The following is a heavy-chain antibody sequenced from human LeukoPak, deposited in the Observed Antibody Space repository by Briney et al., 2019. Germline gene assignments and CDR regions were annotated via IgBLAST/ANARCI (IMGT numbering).Heavy chain of an antibody. Sequence: SGGSLRPSCAASGFTFDDYGMSWVRQAPGKGLEWVSGINWNGGSTGYADSVKGRFTISRDNSKNTLYLQMNSLRAEDTAIYYCANRSLGYCSSTSCYEGGWFDPWGQGTLVTVSS. CDR2: INWNGGST. CDR1: GFTFDDYG. V-gene: IGHV3-20*04. CDR3: ANRSLGYCSSTSCYEGGWFDP. D-gene: IGHD2-2*01. J-gene: IGHJ5*02.